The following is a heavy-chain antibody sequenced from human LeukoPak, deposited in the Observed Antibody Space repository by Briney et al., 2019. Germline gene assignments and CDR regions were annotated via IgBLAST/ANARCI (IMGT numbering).Heavy chain of an antibody. CDR2: ISFDGSNK. D-gene: IGHD4-17*01. V-gene: IGHV3-30*18. CDR1: GFTFSNSG. Sequence: GGSLRLSCAASGFTFSNSGMHWVRQAPGKGLEWVAVISFDGSNKNFADSVKGRFTVSRDNSKNTLYLQMNSLRAEDSAVYYCAKAASYGDYFDYWGQGTLVTVSS. CDR3: AKAASYGDYFDY. J-gene: IGHJ4*02.